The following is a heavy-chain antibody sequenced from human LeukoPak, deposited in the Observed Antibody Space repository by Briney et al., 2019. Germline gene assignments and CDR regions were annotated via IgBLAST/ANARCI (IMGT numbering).Heavy chain of an antibody. J-gene: IGHJ5*02. CDR2: IKPNSGGT. Sequence: ASVKVSCKASGYTFTDYYMNWVRQAPGQGLEWMGWIKPNSGGTNYAHKFQGRVTMTRDTSLNTAYMELNRLISDDTAVYYCAREPVTGTLNFFDPWGQGALVTVTS. CDR3: AREPVTGTLNFFDP. V-gene: IGHV1-2*02. D-gene: IGHD6-19*01. CDR1: GYTFTDYY.